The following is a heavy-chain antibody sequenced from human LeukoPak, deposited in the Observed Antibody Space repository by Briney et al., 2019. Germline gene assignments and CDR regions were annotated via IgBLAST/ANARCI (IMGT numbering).Heavy chain of an antibody. CDR1: GGSISSRPYY. CDR2: FSYSGST. V-gene: IGHV4-39*01. D-gene: IGHD6-13*01. Sequence: SSETLSLTCTVSGGSISSRPYYWGWIRQPPGKGLEWLGSFSYSGSTYYKPSLKSRVTISVDTSKNQFSLKLSSMTAADTAVYYCARLVGSSWYHEVLLGRDYWGQGTLVTVSS. CDR3: ARLVGSSWYHEVLLGRDY. J-gene: IGHJ4*02.